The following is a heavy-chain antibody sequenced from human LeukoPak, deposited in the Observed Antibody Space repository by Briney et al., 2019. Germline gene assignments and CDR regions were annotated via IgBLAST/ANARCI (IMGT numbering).Heavy chain of an antibody. Sequence: SETLFLTCTVSGGSISSYYWSWIRQPPGKGLEWIGSICYSGSTYYNPSLKSRVTISVDTSKNQFSLKLSSVTAADTAVYYCATLATVTTDYYYYMDVWGKGTTVTVS. CDR3: ATLATVTTDYYYYMDV. CDR2: ICYSGST. D-gene: IGHD1-7*01. J-gene: IGHJ6*03. V-gene: IGHV4-59*05. CDR1: GGSISSYY.